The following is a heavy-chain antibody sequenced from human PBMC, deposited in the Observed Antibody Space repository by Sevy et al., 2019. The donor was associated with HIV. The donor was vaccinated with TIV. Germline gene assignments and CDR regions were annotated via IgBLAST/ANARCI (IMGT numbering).Heavy chain of an antibody. CDR3: ARERIAVAGIGYYFDY. CDR1: GFPFSNYW. CDR2: INIDGSEK. Sequence: GGSLRLSCAASGFPFSNYWMSWVRQAPGKGLEWVANINIDGSEKNYVEYVKGRSIISRDNAKNTLYLQMNSLRAEDTAVYYCARERIAVAGIGYYFDYWGRGTLVTVSS. V-gene: IGHV3-7*01. D-gene: IGHD6-19*01. J-gene: IGHJ4*02.